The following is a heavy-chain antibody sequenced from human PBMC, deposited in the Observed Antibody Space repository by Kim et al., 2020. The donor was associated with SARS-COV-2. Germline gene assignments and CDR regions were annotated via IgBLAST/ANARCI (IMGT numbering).Heavy chain of an antibody. CDR2: IDPTDSHT. D-gene: IGHD5-18*01. V-gene: IGHV5-10-1*01. Sequence: GESLKISCKPSGNSFNTYYINWVRHMPGKGLEWLGRIDPTDSHTNYGPSFQGHVTMSVDKSISTAYLQWTSLTSSDTAIYYCATPATRERAMAFDYWGQGTQVTVSS. CDR3: ATPATRERAMAFDY. J-gene: IGHJ4*02. CDR1: GNSFNTYY.